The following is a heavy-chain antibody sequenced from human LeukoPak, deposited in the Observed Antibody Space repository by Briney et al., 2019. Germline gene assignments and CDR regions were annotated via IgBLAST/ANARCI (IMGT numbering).Heavy chain of an antibody. V-gene: IGHV1-18*01. CDR1: GYTFTSYG. Sequence: ASVKVSCKASGYTFTSYGISWVRQAPGQGLEWMGWISANHGNTNYAQRLQGRVTMTTDTSTSTAYMELRSLRSDDTAVYYCAKDENSGYYDYWGQGTLVTVSS. D-gene: IGHD3-22*01. J-gene: IGHJ4*02. CDR2: ISANHGNT. CDR3: AKDENSGYYDY.